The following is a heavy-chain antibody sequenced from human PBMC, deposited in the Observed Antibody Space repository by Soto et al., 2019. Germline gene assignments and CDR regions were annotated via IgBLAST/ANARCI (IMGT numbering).Heavy chain of an antibody. CDR3: ASTQYGGKSSGAFDI. V-gene: IGHV4-30-2*01. Sequence: QLQLQESGSGLVKPSQTLSLTCAVSGGSISSGGYSWSWIRQPPGKGLEWIGYIYHSGSTYYNPSLKSRVTRSVDRSKNQVSLKLSSVTAADTAVYYCASTQYGGKSSGAFDIWGQGTMVTVSS. CDR2: IYHSGST. D-gene: IGHD2-15*01. J-gene: IGHJ3*02. CDR1: GGSISSGGYS.